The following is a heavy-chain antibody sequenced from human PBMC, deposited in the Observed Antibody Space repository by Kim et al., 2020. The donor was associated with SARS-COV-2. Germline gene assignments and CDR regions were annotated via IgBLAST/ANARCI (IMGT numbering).Heavy chain of an antibody. V-gene: IGHV1-69*04. CDR2: IIPILGIA. J-gene: IGHJ4*02. CDR3: ARGEGYCSGGSCYPQIDY. Sequence: SVKVSCKASGGTFSSYAISWVRQAPGQGLEWMGRIIPILGIANYAQKFQGRVTITADKSTSTAYMELSSLRSEDTAVYYCARGEGYCSGGSCYPQIDYWGQGTLVTVSS. CDR1: GGTFSSYA. D-gene: IGHD2-15*01.